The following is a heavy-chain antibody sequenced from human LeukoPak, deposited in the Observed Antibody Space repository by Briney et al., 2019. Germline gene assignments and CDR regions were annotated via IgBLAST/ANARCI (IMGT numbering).Heavy chain of an antibody. J-gene: IGHJ5*02. CDR1: GYTFTSYG. Sequence: ASVKVSCKASGYTFTSYGISWVRQAPGQGLEWMGWISAYNGNTNYAQKLQGRVTMTPDTSTSTAYMELRSLRSDATAVYYCARDRSRDSSGYYFDWFDPWGQGTLVTVSS. V-gene: IGHV1-18*01. CDR3: ARDRSRDSSGYYFDWFDP. CDR2: ISAYNGNT. D-gene: IGHD3-22*01.